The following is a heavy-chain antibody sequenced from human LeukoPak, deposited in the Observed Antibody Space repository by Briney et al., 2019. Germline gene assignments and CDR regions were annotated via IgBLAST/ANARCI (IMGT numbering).Heavy chain of an antibody. CDR2: IYYSGST. Sequence: SETLSLTCTVSGGSISRYCWSWIRQPPGKGLGWIWYIYYSGSTNYTPSLKCRVAISVAASKNQISLNLSSVHAAATAGYYRVREGGGYSYGYYYYYYMGVWGKGTTVTVSS. V-gene: IGHV4-59*01. D-gene: IGHD5-18*01. CDR1: GGSISRYC. CDR3: VREGGGYSYGYYYYYYMGV. J-gene: IGHJ6*03.